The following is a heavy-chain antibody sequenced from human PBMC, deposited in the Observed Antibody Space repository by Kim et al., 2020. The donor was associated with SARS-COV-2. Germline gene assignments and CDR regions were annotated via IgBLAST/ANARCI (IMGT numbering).Heavy chain of an antibody. J-gene: IGHJ6*01. CDR2: INHSGST. Sequence: SETLSLTCAVYGGSFSGYYWSWIRQPPGKGLEWIGEINHSGSTNYIPSLKSRVTISVDTSKNQFSLKLSSVTAADKAVYYCARGDYGSGSYAKYGMDVWG. CDR1: GGSFSGYY. V-gene: IGHV4-34*01. D-gene: IGHD3-10*01. CDR3: ARGDYGSGSYAKYGMDV.